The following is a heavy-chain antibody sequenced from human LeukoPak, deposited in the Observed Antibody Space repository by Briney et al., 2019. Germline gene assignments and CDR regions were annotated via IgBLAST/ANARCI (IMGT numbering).Heavy chain of an antibody. V-gene: IGHV3-7*01. CDR2: IKQDGSEK. CDR3: ARVDIVATISKYYFDY. Sequence: GGSLRLSCAASGFTFSSYWMSWVRQAPGKGLEWVANIKQDGSEKYYVDSVKGRFTISRDNAKNSLYLQMNSLRAEDTAVYYCARVDIVATISKYYFDYWDQGTLVTVSS. CDR1: GFTFSSYW. D-gene: IGHD5-12*01. J-gene: IGHJ4*02.